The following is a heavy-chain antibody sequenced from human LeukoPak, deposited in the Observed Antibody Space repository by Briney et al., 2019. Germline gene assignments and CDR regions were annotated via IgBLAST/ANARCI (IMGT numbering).Heavy chain of an antibody. D-gene: IGHD7-27*01. CDR2: ISFNGYT. Sequence: SETLSLTCTVAGGSISSNSNHWGWIRQPPGKGLEWIGSISFNGYTYYNPSLKSRLTKSVDTSQYHFSLTVSSVTAADTAVYYCARLDWGSAGSGSFDYWGQGTLVTVSS. CDR3: ARLDWGSAGSGSFDY. J-gene: IGHJ4*02. V-gene: IGHV4-39*01. CDR1: GGSISSNSNH.